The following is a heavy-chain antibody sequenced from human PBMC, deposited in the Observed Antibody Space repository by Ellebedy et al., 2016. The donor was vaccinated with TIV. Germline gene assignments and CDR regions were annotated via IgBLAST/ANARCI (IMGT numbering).Heavy chain of an antibody. CDR3: ASFDVSDFYFDY. J-gene: IGHJ4*02. Sequence: MPSETLSLTCTVSGGSISSGGYYWSWIRQLPGKGLEWLGYIYYSGSTCYNPSLKSRVTISVDTSKNQFSLKLSSVTAADTAFYYCASFDVSDFYFDYWGQGTLVTVSS. CDR2: IYYSGST. D-gene: IGHD3-9*01. CDR1: GGSISSGGYY. V-gene: IGHV4-31*03.